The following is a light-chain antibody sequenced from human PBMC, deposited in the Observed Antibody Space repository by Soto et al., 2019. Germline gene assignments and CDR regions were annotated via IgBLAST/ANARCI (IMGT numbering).Light chain of an antibody. Sequence: QSALTQSASVSGSPGQSITISCTGTSSDVGGYNYVSWYQQHPGKAPKLIIYDVSNRPSGVSTRFSGSKSGNTASLTISGLQAEDEADYSWSSYPSTNSWVFGGGTKVTVL. CDR2: DVS. CDR1: SSDVGGYNY. V-gene: IGLV2-14*01. J-gene: IGLJ3*02. CDR3: SSYPSTNSWV.